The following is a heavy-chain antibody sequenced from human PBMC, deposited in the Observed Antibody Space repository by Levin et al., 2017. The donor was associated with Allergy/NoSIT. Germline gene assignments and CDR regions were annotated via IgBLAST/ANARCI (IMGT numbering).Heavy chain of an antibody. CDR3: ARSHCTSVSCPSRFDY. CDR1: GFTFSSYG. V-gene: IGHV3-33*01. Sequence: QSGGSLRLSCTASGFTFSSYGMHWVRQAPGKGLDWVAVIWYDGSNKYYADSVKGRFTISRDNSKNTLYLQMNSLRAEVTALYYCARSHCTSVSCPSRFDYWGQGTLVTVSS. J-gene: IGHJ4*02. D-gene: IGHD2-2*01. CDR2: IWYDGSNK.